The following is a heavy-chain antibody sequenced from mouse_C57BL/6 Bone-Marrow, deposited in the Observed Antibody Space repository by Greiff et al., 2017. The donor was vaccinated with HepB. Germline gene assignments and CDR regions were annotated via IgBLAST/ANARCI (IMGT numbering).Heavy chain of an antibody. CDR1: GFTFSDYG. D-gene: IGHD2-5*01. V-gene: IGHV5-17*01. CDR3: ARCYYSNYLYAMDY. CDR2: ISSGSSTI. J-gene: IGHJ4*01. Sequence: EVHLVESGGGLVKPGGSLKLSCAASGFTFSDYGMHWVRQAPEKGLEWVAYISSGSSTIYYADTVKGRFTISRDNAKNTLFLQMTSLRSEDTAMYYSARCYYSNYLYAMDYWGQGTSVTVSS.